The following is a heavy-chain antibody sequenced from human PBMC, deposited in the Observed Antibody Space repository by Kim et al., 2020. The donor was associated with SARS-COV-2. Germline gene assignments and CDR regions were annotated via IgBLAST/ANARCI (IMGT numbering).Heavy chain of an antibody. CDR2: VKSSLDGETV. CDR3: TTLSYTGSYYNWLDS. CDR1: GFIFSNAW. D-gene: IGHD1-26*01. Sequence: GGSLRLSCAASGFIFSNAWMNWVRQAPGKGLEWVGRVKSSLDGETVDYAAPVKGRFYISRDDSKDTLYLQMNSLKTEDTAVYYCTTLSYTGSYYNWLDSWGQGTLVTVSS. V-gene: IGHV3-15*01. J-gene: IGHJ5*01.